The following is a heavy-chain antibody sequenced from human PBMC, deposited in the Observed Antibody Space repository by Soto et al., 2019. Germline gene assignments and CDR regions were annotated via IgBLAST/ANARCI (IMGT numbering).Heavy chain of an antibody. CDR2: INAGNGNT. CDR3: ARMAANWFDP. D-gene: IGHD6-13*01. J-gene: IGHJ5*02. CDR1: GYAFTSYA. V-gene: IGHV1-3*01. Sequence: ALLKVYCKGVGYAFTSYAMRWLRQAPGQRLEWMGWINAGNGNTKYSQKFQGRVTITRDTSASTAYMELSSLRSEDTAVYYCARMAANWFDPWGQRTLVTVSS.